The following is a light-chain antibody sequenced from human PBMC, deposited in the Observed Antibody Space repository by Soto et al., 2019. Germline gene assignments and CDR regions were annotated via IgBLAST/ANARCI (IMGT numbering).Light chain of an antibody. CDR1: QSVSSSY. J-gene: IGKJ1*01. CDR2: GAS. Sequence: EIVLTQSPGTLSLSPGARATLSCRASQSVSSSYLAWYQQKPGQAPRLLIYGASSRATGIPDRFSGSESGTDFTLTISRLEPEDFAVYYCQQYGSSLWKFGKGTKVEIK. V-gene: IGKV3-20*01. CDR3: QQYGSSLWK.